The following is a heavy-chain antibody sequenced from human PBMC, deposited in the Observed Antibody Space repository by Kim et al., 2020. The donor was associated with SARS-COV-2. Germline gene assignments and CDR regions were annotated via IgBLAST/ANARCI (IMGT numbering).Heavy chain of an antibody. J-gene: IGHJ4*02. CDR1: GFTFSTYS. Sequence: GGSLRLSCAASGFTFSTYSMNWVRQAPGKGLEWVSSISSSSSYISYADSVKGRFTISRDSAKNSLYLQMNSLRAEHTAVYYCARGGYCSGGSCYSFCDYWGQGTLVTVSS. D-gene: IGHD2-15*01. V-gene: IGHV3-21*01. CDR3: ARGGYCSGGSCYSFCDY. CDR2: ISSSSSYI.